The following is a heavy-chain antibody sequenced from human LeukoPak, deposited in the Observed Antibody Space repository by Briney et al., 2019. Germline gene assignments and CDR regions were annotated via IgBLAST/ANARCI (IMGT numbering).Heavy chain of an antibody. D-gene: IGHD1-14*01. Sequence: VSCXXXGGXXSXYAINWVRQAPGQGLEWMGGITPLFGTAKYAQKFQGRVTIIADESTSTAYMELSSLRSEDTAVYYCARDSSEIRSLIVHWGQGTLVTVSS. J-gene: IGHJ1*01. V-gene: IGHV1-69*01. CDR3: ARDSSEIRSLIVH. CDR2: ITPLFGTA. CDR1: GGXXSXYA.